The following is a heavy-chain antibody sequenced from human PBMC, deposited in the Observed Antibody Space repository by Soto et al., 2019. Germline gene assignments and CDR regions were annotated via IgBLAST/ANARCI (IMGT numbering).Heavy chain of an antibody. V-gene: IGHV4-30-2*01. D-gene: IGHD1-26*01. Sequence: QLQLQESGSGLVKPSQTLSLTCAVSGGSISSGGYSWSWIRQPPGKGLEWIGYIYHSGSTYYNPSLKRKITISVDRSKNQFSLKLSSATAADTAVYYCTRGGVVEATPYYYGMDVWGQGTTVTVSS. J-gene: IGHJ6*02. CDR3: TRGGVVEATPYYYGMDV. CDR2: IYHSGST. CDR1: GGSISSGGYS.